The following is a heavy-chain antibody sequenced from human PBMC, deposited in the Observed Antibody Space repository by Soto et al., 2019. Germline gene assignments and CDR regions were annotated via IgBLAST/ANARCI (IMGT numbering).Heavy chain of an antibody. CDR2: IIPIFGTA. CDR1: GGTFSSYA. J-gene: IGHJ6*02. V-gene: IGHV1-69*01. D-gene: IGHD3-3*01. Sequence: QVQLVQSGAEVKKPGSSVKVSCKASGGTFSSYAISWVRQAPGQGLEWMGGIIPIFGTANYAKKFQDRVTITADESTRTAYVALRSLRSEDTAVHYCASAHHDQDFGVVAHSPYYDYDYGMDVWGQGTTVTVSS. CDR3: ASAHHDQDFGVVAHSPYYDYDYGMDV.